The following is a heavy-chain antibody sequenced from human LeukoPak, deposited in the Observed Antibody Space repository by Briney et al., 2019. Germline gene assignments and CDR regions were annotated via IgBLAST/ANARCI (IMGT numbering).Heavy chain of an antibody. V-gene: IGHV1-46*01. Sequence: ASVKVSCKASGYTFTSYYMHWVRQAPGQGLEWMGIINPSGGSTSYAQKFQGRVTVTADTSTSTSYMELRSLRSDDTAVYYCARTESVVVVASPFDYWGQGTQITVSS. CDR2: INPSGGST. CDR1: GYTFTSYY. D-gene: IGHD2-15*01. CDR3: ARTESVVVVASPFDY. J-gene: IGHJ4*02.